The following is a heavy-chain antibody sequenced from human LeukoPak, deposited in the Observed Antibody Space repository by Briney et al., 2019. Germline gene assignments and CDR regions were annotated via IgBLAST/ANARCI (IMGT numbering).Heavy chain of an antibody. Sequence: SETLSLTCAVYGGSFSGYYWSWIRQPPGKGLEWIGEINHSGSTNYNPSLKSRVTISVDTSQNQFSLKLSSVTAADTAVYYCARVAGYSYGYYYYYGMDVWGQGTTVTVSS. CDR1: GGSFSGYY. V-gene: IGHV4-34*01. J-gene: IGHJ6*02. CDR3: ARVAGYSYGYYYYYGMDV. CDR2: INHSGST. D-gene: IGHD5-18*01.